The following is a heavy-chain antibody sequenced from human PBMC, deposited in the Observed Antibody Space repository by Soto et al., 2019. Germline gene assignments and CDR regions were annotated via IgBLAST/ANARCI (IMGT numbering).Heavy chain of an antibody. D-gene: IGHD5-12*01. CDR2: IRHDSSTT. CDR1: GFTFSVYS. J-gene: IGHJ4*02. CDR3: ARVGASYSGMYYFDY. V-gene: IGHV3-48*01. Sequence: GSLRLSCAASGFTFSVYSMNWVRQAPGKGLEWISYIRHDSSTTYYADSVKGRFTISRDNAKNSVFLQMNSPRAEDTAAYYCARVGASYSGMYYFDYWGQGALVTVSS.